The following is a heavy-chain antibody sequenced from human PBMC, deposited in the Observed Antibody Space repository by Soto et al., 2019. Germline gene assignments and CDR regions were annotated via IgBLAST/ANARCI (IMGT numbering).Heavy chain of an antibody. Sequence: ASVKVSCKASGYTFTSYAMHWVRQAPGQRLEWMGWINAGNGNTKYSQKKQGRVTITRDTSASTAYMELSSLRSEDTAVFYCARETYYDFWSGYYTGIQGPVYGMDVWGQGTTVTVSS. V-gene: IGHV1-3*01. J-gene: IGHJ6*02. D-gene: IGHD3-3*01. CDR2: INAGNGNT. CDR3: ARETYYDFWSGYYTGIQGPVYGMDV. CDR1: GYTFTSYA.